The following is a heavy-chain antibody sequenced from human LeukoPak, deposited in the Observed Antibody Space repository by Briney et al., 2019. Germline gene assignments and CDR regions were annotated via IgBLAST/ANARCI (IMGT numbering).Heavy chain of an antibody. V-gene: IGHV3-48*03. D-gene: IGHD2-15*01. Sequence: PGGSLRLSCAASGFTFSSYEMNWVRQAPGKGLEWVSYISSSGSTIYYADSVKGRFTISRDNAKNSLYLQMNSLRAEDTAVYYCARVITVVSARMAFDYWGQGTLVAVSS. CDR1: GFTFSSYE. CDR3: ARVITVVSARMAFDY. CDR2: ISSSGSTI. J-gene: IGHJ4*02.